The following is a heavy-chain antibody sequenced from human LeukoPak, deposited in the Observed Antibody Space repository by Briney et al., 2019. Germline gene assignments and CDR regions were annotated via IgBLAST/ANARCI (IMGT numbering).Heavy chain of an antibody. CDR3: ASTSYGSGSYYSDY. J-gene: IGHJ4*01. CDR1: GGSISSYY. V-gene: IGHV4-59*08. Sequence: SETLSLTCTVSGGSISSYYWSWIRQPPGKGLEWIGYIYYSGSTNYNPSLKSRVTISVDTSKNQFSLKLSSVTAADTAVYYCASTSYGSGSYYSDYWGHGTLVTVSS. CDR2: IYYSGST. D-gene: IGHD3-10*01.